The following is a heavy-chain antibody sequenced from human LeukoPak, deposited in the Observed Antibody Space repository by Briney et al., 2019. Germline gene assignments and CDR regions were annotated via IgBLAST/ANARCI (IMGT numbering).Heavy chain of an antibody. CDR1: GFTFTTYG. CDR2: IRYDGSNK. Sequence: GGSLRLSCAASGFTFTTYGMHWVRQAPGKGLEWVAFIRYDGSNKYYADSVKGRFTISRDNSKNTLYLQMNSLRAEDTAVYYCAKVWAAAGYCYYYYMDVWGKGTTVTVSS. CDR3: AKVWAAAGYCYYYYMDV. J-gene: IGHJ6*03. V-gene: IGHV3-30*02. D-gene: IGHD6-13*01.